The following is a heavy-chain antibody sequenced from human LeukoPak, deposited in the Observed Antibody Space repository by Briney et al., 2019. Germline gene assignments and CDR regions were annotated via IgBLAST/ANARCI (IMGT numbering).Heavy chain of an antibody. D-gene: IGHD1-14*01. CDR1: GYTFTSYY. CDR2: ISAFNGKT. CDR3: TTTTGRGYYYGMDV. Sequence: ASVKVSCKASGYTFTSYYVTWVRQAPGQGLEWMGWISAFNGKTNYAQKLQGRVTMTEDTSTDTAYMELSSLRSEDTAVYYCTTTTGRGYYYGMDVWGQGTTVTVSS. J-gene: IGHJ6*02. V-gene: IGHV1-18*01.